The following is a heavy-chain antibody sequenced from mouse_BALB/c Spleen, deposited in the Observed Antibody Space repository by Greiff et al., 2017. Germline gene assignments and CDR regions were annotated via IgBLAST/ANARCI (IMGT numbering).Heavy chain of an antibody. V-gene: IGHV1-67*01. Sequence: VQLQQSGPELVRPGVSVKISCKGSGYTFTDYAMHWVKQSHAKSLEWIGVISTYYGNTNYNQKFKGKATMTVDKSSSTAYMELARLTSEDSAIYYCARGWGDYWGQGTSVTVSS. CDR2: ISTYYGNT. J-gene: IGHJ4*01. CDR1: GYTFTDYA. D-gene: IGHD3-3*01. CDR3: ARGWGDY.